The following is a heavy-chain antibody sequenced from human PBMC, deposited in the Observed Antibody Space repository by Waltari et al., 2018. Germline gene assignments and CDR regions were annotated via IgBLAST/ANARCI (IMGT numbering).Heavy chain of an antibody. CDR3: ARDVAGEGSR. CDR1: GFTFSNYW. V-gene: IGHV3-74*01. J-gene: IGHJ4*02. Sequence: EVQLVESGGGLVQPGGSLSLSCLASGFTFSNYWMHWIRQAPGKGLVWVSRINTDGSITNYADSVKGRFTISRDNAKNILYLQMNSLGAEDTAVYYCARDVAGEGSRWGQGALVTVSS. CDR2: INTDGSIT. D-gene: IGHD6-19*01.